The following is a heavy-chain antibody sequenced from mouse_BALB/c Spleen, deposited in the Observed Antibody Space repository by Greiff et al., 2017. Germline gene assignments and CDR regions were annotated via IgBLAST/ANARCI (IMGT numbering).Heavy chain of an antibody. D-gene: IGHD2-1*01. CDR1: GYSFTSYW. Sequence: VHVKQSGTVLARPGASVKMSCKASGYSFTSYWMHWVKQRPGQGLEWIGAIYPGNSDTSYNQKFKGKAKLTAVTSASTAYMELSSLTNEDSAVYYCTSYGNYGIAYWGQGTTLTVSS. CDR2: IYPGNSDT. CDR3: TSYGNYGIAY. V-gene: IGHV1-5*01. J-gene: IGHJ2*01.